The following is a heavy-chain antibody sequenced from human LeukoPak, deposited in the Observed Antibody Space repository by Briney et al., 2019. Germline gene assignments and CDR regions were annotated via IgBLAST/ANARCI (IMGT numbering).Heavy chain of an antibody. CDR1: GFTFSGSA. D-gene: IGHD6-6*01. CDR2: IRSKANSYAT. CDR3: ARLGDRQVLGN. J-gene: IGHJ4*02. Sequence: GGSLKLSCAASGFTFSGSAMHWVRQASGKGLEWVGRIRSKANSYATAYAASVKGRFTISRDDSKNTAYLQMNSLKTEDTAVYYCARLGDRQVLGNWGQGTLVTVSS. V-gene: IGHV3-73*01.